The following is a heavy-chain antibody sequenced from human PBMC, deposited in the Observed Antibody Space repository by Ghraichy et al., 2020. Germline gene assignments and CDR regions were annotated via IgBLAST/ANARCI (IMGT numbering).Heavy chain of an antibody. CDR1: GFTVSSNY. J-gene: IGHJ4*02. CDR3: ARDSGLPRL. Sequence: GVLNISCAASGFTVSSNYMSWVRQAPGKELEWVSVIYSGGSTYYADSVKGRFTISRDNSKNTLYLQMNSLRAEDTAVYYCARDSGLPRLWGQGTLVTVSS. V-gene: IGHV3-66*02. CDR2: IYSGGST.